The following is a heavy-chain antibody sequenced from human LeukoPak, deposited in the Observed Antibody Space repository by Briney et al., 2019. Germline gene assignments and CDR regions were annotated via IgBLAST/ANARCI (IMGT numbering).Heavy chain of an antibody. J-gene: IGHJ5*02. D-gene: IGHD2-2*01. CDR3: ARVVTAAWEWFDP. V-gene: IGHV3-21*01. Sequence: GGSLRLSCAASGFTFSSYSMNWVRQAPGKGLEWVSSISSSGSFIYYADSVKGRLTTSRDNAKNSLYLQMNSLRADDTAVYYCARVVTAAWEWFDPWGQGTLVTVSS. CDR2: ISSSGSFI. CDR1: GFTFSSYS.